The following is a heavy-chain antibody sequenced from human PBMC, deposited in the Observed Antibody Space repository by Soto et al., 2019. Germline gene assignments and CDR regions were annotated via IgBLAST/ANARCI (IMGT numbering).Heavy chain of an antibody. CDR2: INHSGST. Sequence: SETLSLTCAVYGGSFSGYYWSWIRQLPGKGLEWIGEINHSGSTNYNPSLKSRVTISVDTSKNQFSLKLSSVTAADTAVYYCASAPRESSSSNYYYYGMDVWGQGTTVTVSS. CDR3: ASAPRESSSSNYYYYGMDV. J-gene: IGHJ6*02. V-gene: IGHV4-34*01. D-gene: IGHD6-6*01. CDR1: GGSFSGYY.